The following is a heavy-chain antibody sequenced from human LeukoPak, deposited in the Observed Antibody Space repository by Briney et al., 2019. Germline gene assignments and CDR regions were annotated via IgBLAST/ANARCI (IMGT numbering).Heavy chain of an antibody. CDR3: AKDGSSWYHTYFDY. V-gene: IGHV3-23*01. D-gene: IGHD6-13*01. J-gene: IGHJ4*02. Sequence: HTGGSLRLSCAASGFTFSSYAMSWVRQAPGKGLEWVSAISGSGGSTYYADSVKGRFTIPRDNSKNTLYLQMNSLRAEDTAVYYCAKDGSSWYHTYFDYWGQGTLVTVSS. CDR2: ISGSGGST. CDR1: GFTFSSYA.